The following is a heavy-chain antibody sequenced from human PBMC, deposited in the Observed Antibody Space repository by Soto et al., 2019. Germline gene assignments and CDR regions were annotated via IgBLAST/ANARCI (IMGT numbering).Heavy chain of an antibody. J-gene: IGHJ4*02. CDR3: ARGGIAVAGKKDY. Sequence: SETLSLTCAVYGGSFSGYYWGWIRQPPGKGLEWIGEINHSGSTNYNPFLKSRVTISVDTSKNQFSLNLSSVTAADTAVYYCARGGIAVAGKKDYWGQGTLVTVSS. D-gene: IGHD6-19*01. CDR1: GGSFSGYY. CDR2: INHSGST. V-gene: IGHV4-34*01.